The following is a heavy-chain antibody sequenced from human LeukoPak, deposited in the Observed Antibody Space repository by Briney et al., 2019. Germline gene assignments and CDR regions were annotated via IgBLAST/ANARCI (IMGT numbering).Heavy chain of an antibody. D-gene: IGHD6-13*01. CDR2: IYYSGST. J-gene: IGHJ3*02. V-gene: IGHV4-39*01. CDR1: GGSISSSSYY. CDR3: ARHRIAAADDAFEI. Sequence: SETLSLTCTVSGGSISSSSYYWGWIRQPPGKGLEWIGSIYYSGSTYYNPSLKSRVTVSVDTSKNKFSLKLSSVTAADTAEYYCARHRIAAADDAFEIWGQGTMVTVSS.